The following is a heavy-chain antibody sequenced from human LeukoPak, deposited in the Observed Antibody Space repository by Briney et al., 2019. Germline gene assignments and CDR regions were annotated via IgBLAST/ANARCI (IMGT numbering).Heavy chain of an antibody. CDR3: AKSPPRQWLSDYYYLDV. CDR1: GGTFSSYA. V-gene: IGHV1-69*05. J-gene: IGHJ6*03. Sequence: AASVKVSCKASGGTFSSYAFKWVRQVPGQGLEWMGGIIPIFGTANYAQNFQGRVTITTDESTNTAYMELNGLKSEDTAVYYCAKSPPRQWLSDYYYLDVWGEGTTVIVSS. D-gene: IGHD6-19*01. CDR2: IIPIFGTA.